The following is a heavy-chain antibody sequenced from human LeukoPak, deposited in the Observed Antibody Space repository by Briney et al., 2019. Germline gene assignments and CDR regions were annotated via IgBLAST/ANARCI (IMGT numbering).Heavy chain of an antibody. D-gene: IGHD4-17*01. J-gene: IGHJ2*01. CDR2: IYYRGSA. Sequence: SETQSLTCTVSGASISSSSYYWGWIRQPPGKGLEWIGSIYYRGSAYYNPSLKSRVTISVDTSKNQFSLKLSSVTAADTAVYYCARVGYGDYVSYWYFDLWGRGTLVTVSS. V-gene: IGHV4-39*07. CDR3: ARVGYGDYVSYWYFDL. CDR1: GASISSSSYY.